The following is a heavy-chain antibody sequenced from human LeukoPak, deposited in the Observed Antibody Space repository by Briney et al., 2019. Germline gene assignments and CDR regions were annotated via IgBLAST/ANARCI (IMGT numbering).Heavy chain of an antibody. V-gene: IGHV3-30*18. J-gene: IGHJ6*02. CDR1: GFTFSSYG. Sequence: GGSLRLSCAASGFTFSSYGMHWVRQAPGKGLERVAVISYDGSKKYYADSVKGRFTISRDNSKNTLNLQMNSLRAEDTAVYYCAKDGGITLLGVVIGAYYYGMDVWGQGTTVTVSS. CDR2: ISYDGSKK. CDR3: AKDGGITLLGVVIGAYYYGMDV. D-gene: IGHD3-3*01.